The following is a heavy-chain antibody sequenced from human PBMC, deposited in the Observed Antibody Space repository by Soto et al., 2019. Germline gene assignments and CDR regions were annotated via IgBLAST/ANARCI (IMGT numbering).Heavy chain of an antibody. CDR1: GYSFTSYY. V-gene: IGHV1-46*01. J-gene: IGHJ3*02. D-gene: IGHD3-22*01. CDR3: ASCAPPFDSSGYYGLNYALDI. Sequence: ASVKVSCKASGYSFTSYYMHWVRQAPGQGLEWMGIINPSGGSTSYAQKFQGRVTMTRDTSTSTVYMELSSLRSEDTAVYYCASCAPPFDSSGYYGLNYALDIWGQGTTVTVSS. CDR2: INPSGGST.